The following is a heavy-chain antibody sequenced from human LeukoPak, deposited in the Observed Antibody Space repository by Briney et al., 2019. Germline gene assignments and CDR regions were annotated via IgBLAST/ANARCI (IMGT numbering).Heavy chain of an antibody. D-gene: IGHD3-22*01. V-gene: IGHV1-2*02. J-gene: IGHJ4*02. CDR3: ARDPGTYYYDSSGYPDY. Sequence: GASVKVSCKASGYTFTGYYMHWARQAPGQGLEWMGWINPNSGGTNYAQKFQGRVTMTRDTSISTAYMELSRLRSDDTAVYYCARDPGTYYYDSSGYPDYWGQGTLVTVSS. CDR1: GYTFTGYY. CDR2: INPNSGGT.